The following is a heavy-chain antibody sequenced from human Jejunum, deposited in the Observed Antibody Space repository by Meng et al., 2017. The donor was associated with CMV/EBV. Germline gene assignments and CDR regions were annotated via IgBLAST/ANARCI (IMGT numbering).Heavy chain of an antibody. CDR3: ASPPPIGAALDY. CDR1: GFTVSRNF. J-gene: IGHJ4*02. Sequence: VQVGESGGDLVQPGGSLRLSCAVSGFTVSRNFMTWVRQAPGKGLEWVSIIYGDGGTDYADSVKGRFTISRDNSRNTLYLQMNSLRAEDTAVYYCASPPPIGAALDYWGQGTLVTVSS. CDR2: IYGDGGT. V-gene: IGHV3-66*01. D-gene: IGHD6-6*01.